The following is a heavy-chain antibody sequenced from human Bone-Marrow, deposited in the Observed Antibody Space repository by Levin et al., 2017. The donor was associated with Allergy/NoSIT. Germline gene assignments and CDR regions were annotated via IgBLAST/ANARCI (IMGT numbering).Heavy chain of an antibody. Sequence: GESLKISCAASGFSFNDHSMNWVRQAPGKGLEWVGRTRNKANIYTTEYAASVKGRFTISRDDSRSSLFLQMNSLQTADTAVYYCAREGDSSAYYIDFDYWGQGTLVTVSS. V-gene: IGHV3-72*01. J-gene: IGHJ4*02. CDR3: AREGDSSAYYIDFDY. CDR1: GFSFNDHS. CDR2: TRNKANIYTT. D-gene: IGHD6-19*01.